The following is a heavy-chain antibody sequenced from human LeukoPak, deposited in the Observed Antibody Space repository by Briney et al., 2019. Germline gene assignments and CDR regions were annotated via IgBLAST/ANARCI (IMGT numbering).Heavy chain of an antibody. V-gene: IGHV4-30-4*01. D-gene: IGHD5-24*01. CDR1: GGSISSGDYY. J-gene: IGHJ4*02. Sequence: PPQTLSLTCTVSGGSISSGDYYWSWIRQPPGKGLEWIGYIYYSGSTYYNPSLKSRVTISVDTSKNQFSLKLSSVTAADTAVYYCARVGMATMNFDYWGQGTLVTVSS. CDR2: IYYSGST. CDR3: ARVGMATMNFDY.